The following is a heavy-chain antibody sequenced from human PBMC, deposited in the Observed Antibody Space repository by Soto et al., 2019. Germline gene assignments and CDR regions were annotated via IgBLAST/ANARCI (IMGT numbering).Heavy chain of an antibody. Sequence: EVQLLESGGGLVQPGGSLRLSCAASGFTFSSYAMSWVRQAPGKGLEWVSTISGSGGSTFYADSVKGRFTISRDNSNNALYLQMNSLRAGDTAVYCCAKGILVKPPGTRAFDIWGQGTMVIFSS. CDR2: ISGSGGST. D-gene: IGHD6-13*01. J-gene: IGHJ3*02. V-gene: IGHV3-23*01. CDR1: GFTFSSYA. CDR3: AKGILVKPPGTRAFDI.